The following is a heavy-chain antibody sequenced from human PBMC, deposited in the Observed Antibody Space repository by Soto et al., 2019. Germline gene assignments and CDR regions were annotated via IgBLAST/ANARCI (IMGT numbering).Heavy chain of an antibody. J-gene: IGHJ4*02. Sequence: GGSLRLSCAASGFTFSSYGMHWVRQAPGKGLEWVAVISYDGSNKYYADSVKGRFTISRDNSKNTLYLQMNSLRAEDTAVYYCAKDRSGSGSDFDYWGQGTLVTVSS. CDR3: AKDRSGSGSDFDY. CDR1: GFTFSSYG. V-gene: IGHV3-30*18. D-gene: IGHD3-10*01. CDR2: ISYDGSNK.